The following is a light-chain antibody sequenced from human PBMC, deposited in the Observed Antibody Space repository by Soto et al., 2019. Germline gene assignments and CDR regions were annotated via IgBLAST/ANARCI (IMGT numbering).Light chain of an antibody. CDR1: QSISYW. Sequence: DIQMTQSPSTLSASVGDRVTITCRASQSISYWLAWYQQKPGKAPNLLIYKASSLESGVPSRFSGSGSGTEFTLTINSLQPDDCATYYCQQYSNYPLTFGGGTKVEI. CDR2: KAS. CDR3: QQYSNYPLT. V-gene: IGKV1-5*03. J-gene: IGKJ4*01.